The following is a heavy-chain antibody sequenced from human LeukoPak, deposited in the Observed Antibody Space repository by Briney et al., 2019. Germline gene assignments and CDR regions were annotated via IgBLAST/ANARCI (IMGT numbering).Heavy chain of an antibody. Sequence: GGSLRLSCAASGFTFSNYGMSWVRQVPGKGLEWVSGINWNGGSKGYADSVKGRFTISRDNAKNSVYLQMNSLRSEDTAFYHCARDRCSSTSCYNTPNWFDPWGQGTLVTVSS. V-gene: IGHV3-20*01. CDR1: GFTFSNYG. D-gene: IGHD2-2*02. CDR2: INWNGGSK. CDR3: ARDRCSSTSCYNTPNWFDP. J-gene: IGHJ5*02.